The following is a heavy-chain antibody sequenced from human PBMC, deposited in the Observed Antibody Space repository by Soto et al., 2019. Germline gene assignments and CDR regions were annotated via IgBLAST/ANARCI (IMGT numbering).Heavy chain of an antibody. CDR2: ISAGNGNT. V-gene: IGHV1-3*01. D-gene: IGHD3-22*01. CDR1: GYTFTSYA. J-gene: IGHJ4*02. CDR3: ARYYDSSGFDY. Sequence: ASVKVSCKASGYTFTSYAMHWVRQAPGQRLEWMGWISAGNGNTKYSQKFQGRVTITRDTSASTAYMELSSLRSEDTAVYYCARYYDSSGFDYWGQGTLVTVSS.